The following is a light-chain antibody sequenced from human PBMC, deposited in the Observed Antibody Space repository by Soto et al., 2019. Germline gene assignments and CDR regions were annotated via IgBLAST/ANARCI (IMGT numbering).Light chain of an antibody. CDR3: CPYAGHFTSV. Sequence: QSALTQPPSVSGSPGQSVTISCTGTSSDVGGSNFVSWYQQHPGKAPKLIIYDVHRRPSGVPERFSGSKSGTTASLTISGLRAEDEANYYCCPYAGHFTSVFGGGTKLTVL. V-gene: IGLV2-11*01. J-gene: IGLJ3*02. CDR1: SSDVGGSNF. CDR2: DVH.